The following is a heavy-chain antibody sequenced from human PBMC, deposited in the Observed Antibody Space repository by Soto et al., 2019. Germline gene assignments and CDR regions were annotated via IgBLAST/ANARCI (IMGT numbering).Heavy chain of an antibody. D-gene: IGHD2-2*01. J-gene: IGHJ3*02. Sequence: ASVKVSCKASGYTFTSYGISWVRQAPGQGLEWMGWISAYNGNTNYAQKLQGRVTMTTDTSTSTAYMELRSLRSDDTAVYYCATPIVVPAADDGAFDIWGQGTMVTVSS. CDR2: ISAYNGNT. V-gene: IGHV1-18*01. CDR1: GYTFTSYG. CDR3: ATPIVVPAADDGAFDI.